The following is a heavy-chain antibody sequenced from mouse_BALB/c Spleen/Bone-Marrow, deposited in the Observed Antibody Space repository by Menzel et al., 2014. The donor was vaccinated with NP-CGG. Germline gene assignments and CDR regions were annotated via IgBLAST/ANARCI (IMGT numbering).Heavy chain of an antibody. D-gene: IGHD2-3*01. CDR2: ISSGGSYT. V-gene: IGHV5-6-4*01. Sequence: NLVESGGGLVKPGGSLKLSCAASGFTFSSYTMSWVRQTPEKRLEWVATISSGGSYTYYPDSVKGRFTISRDNAKNTLYLQMSSLKSEDTAMYYCTRDLYDGYYYYAMDYWGQGTSVTVSS. CDR1: GFTFSSYT. CDR3: TRDLYDGYYYYAMDY. J-gene: IGHJ4*01.